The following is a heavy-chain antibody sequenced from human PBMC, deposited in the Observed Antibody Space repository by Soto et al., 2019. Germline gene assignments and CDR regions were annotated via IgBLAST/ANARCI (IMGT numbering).Heavy chain of an antibody. CDR1: GGSISSGDYY. CDR2: IYYSGST. D-gene: IGHD4-17*01. J-gene: IGHJ5*02. CDR3: ARVFFRPTVTTSVWFDP. Sequence: QVQLQESGPGLVKPSQTLSLTCTVSGGSISSGDYYWSWIRQPPGKGLEWIGYIYYSGSTYYNPSLKSRVTISVDTSKNQFSLKLSSVTAADTAVYYCARVFFRPTVTTSVWFDPWGQGTLVTVSS. V-gene: IGHV4-30-4*01.